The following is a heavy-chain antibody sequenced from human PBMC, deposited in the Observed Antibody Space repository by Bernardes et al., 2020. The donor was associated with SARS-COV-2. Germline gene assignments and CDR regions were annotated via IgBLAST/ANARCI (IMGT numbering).Heavy chain of an antibody. J-gene: IGHJ4*02. CDR2: ISASGDST. D-gene: IGHD2-15*01. CDR3: ASCGGSCYTDPFDY. V-gene: IGHV3-21*01. CDR1: GFTFSNYG. Sequence: GGSLRLSCAASGFTFSNYGMSWVRQAPGKGLEWVSSISASGDSTYYADSVKGRFTISRDNAKSSLYLQMNSLRAEDTAVYYCASCGGSCYTDPFDYWGQGTLVTVSS.